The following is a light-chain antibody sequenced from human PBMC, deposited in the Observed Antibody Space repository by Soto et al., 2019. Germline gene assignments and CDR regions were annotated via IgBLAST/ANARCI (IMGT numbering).Light chain of an antibody. CDR3: AAWDDSLNGVV. Sequence: QAVLTQPPSASGTPGQRVTISCSGSSSNIGSNTVNWYQQLPGTAPKLLIYSNNQRPSGVPDRFSGSKSGTSASLAISGLQSEGEADYYCAAWDDSLNGVVLGGGTKLTVL. CDR2: SNN. V-gene: IGLV1-44*01. J-gene: IGLJ2*01. CDR1: SSNIGSNT.